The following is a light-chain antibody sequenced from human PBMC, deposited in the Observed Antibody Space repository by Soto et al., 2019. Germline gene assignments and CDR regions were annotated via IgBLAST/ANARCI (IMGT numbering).Light chain of an antibody. CDR1: QSVSDN. CDR3: QQSNNWPYT. Sequence: EVVMTQSAATLSVSPGERVTLSCRASQSVSDNLAWYQQKPGQAPRLLIYGASTRATTIPSRFSGTGSGTEFTLTFSSLQSEDFAVYYCQQSNNWPYTFGQGTKLDTK. CDR2: GAS. J-gene: IGKJ2*01. V-gene: IGKV3-15*01.